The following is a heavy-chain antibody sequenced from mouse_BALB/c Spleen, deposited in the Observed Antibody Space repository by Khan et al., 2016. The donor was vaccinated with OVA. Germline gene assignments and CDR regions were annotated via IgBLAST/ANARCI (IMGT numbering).Heavy chain of an antibody. D-gene: IGHD2-14*01. Sequence: EVQLVESGPGLVKPSQSLSLTCTVTGYSITSDYAWNWIRQFPGDRLEWMGYISSSGSASYNPSLKSGISITRDTSKNQFFLQLKSVTTEDTATYFCARSLYYSYGYGLDYWGRGSSVTVSS. V-gene: IGHV3-2*02. CDR3: ARSLYYSYGYGLDY. J-gene: IGHJ4*01. CDR2: ISSSGSA. CDR1: GYSITSDYA.